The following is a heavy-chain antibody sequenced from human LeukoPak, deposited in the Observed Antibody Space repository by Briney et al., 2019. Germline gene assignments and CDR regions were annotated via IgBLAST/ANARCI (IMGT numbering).Heavy chain of an antibody. Sequence: GGSLRLSCAASGFTVSSYYISWVRQAPGKGLEWVSVIYSGGSTYYADSVKGRFTLSRDNSKNTLFLQMNSLRAEDTAVYYCARDYVSGAAYYYGMDVWGQGTTVTVSS. D-gene: IGHD3-10*02. V-gene: IGHV3-53*01. CDR3: ARDYVSGAAYYYGMDV. CDR1: GFTVSSYY. J-gene: IGHJ6*02. CDR2: IYSGGST.